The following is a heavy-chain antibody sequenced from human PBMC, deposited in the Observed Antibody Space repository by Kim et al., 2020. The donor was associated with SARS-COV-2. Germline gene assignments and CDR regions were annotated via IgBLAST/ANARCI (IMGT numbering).Heavy chain of an antibody. CDR3: ARGSGLANKLRYYGSGNWFDP. D-gene: IGHD3-10*01. Sequence: SETLSLTCAVYGGSFSGYYWSWIRQPPGKGLEWIGEINHSGSTNYNPSLKSRVTISVDTSKNQFSLKLSSVTAADTAVYYCARGSGLANKLRYYGSGNWFDPWGQGTLVTVSS. CDR1: GGSFSGYY. CDR2: INHSGST. V-gene: IGHV4-34*01. J-gene: IGHJ5*02.